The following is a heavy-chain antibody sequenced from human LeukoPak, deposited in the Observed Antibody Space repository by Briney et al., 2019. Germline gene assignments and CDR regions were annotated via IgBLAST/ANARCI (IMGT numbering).Heavy chain of an antibody. V-gene: IGHV1-18*01. J-gene: IGHJ4*02. D-gene: IGHD3-3*01. CDR1: GYTFTSYG. CDR2: ISAYNGNT. Sequence: ASVKVSCKASGYTFTSYGISRVRQAPGQGLEWMGWISAYNGNTNYAQKLQGRVTMTTDTSTSTAYMELRSLRSDDTAVYYCARDRNDLEWLLRYDYWGQGTLVTVSS. CDR3: ARDRNDLEWLLRYDY.